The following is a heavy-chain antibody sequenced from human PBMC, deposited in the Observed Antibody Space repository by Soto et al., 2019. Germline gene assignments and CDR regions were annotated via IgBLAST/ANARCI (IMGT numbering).Heavy chain of an antibody. J-gene: IGHJ4*02. Sequence: PGGSLRLSCVASGFSLANYPMNWVRQTPGKGLEWISYSSPRGDTIYYADSVEGRFTISRDNARNSLSLHMSSLRDEDSALYYCGKGPHTNVGWPYYFESWGQGVPVTVSS. V-gene: IGHV3-48*02. CDR3: GKGPHTNVGWPYYFES. D-gene: IGHD6-19*01. CDR1: GFSLANYP. CDR2: SSPRGDTI.